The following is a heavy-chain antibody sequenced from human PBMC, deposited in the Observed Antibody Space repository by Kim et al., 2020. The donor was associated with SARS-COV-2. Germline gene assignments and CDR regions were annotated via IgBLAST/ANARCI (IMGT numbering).Heavy chain of an antibody. V-gene: IGHV3-49*03. Sequence: GGSLRLSCTTSGLNFGDYAMSLFRQAPGKGLEWVAFIRSKRYGETTEYAASVKGRFTISRDDSKRIAYLQMNGLKTEDTAVYYCTSGPYYYDSAAYYHDYWGQGTLVTVSS. CDR3: TSGPYYYDSAAYYHDY. D-gene: IGHD3-22*01. CDR2: IRSKRYGETT. CDR1: GLNFGDYA. J-gene: IGHJ4*02.